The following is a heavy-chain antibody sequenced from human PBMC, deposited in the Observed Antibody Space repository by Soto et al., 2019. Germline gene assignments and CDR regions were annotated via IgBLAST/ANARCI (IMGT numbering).Heavy chain of an antibody. V-gene: IGHV4-34*01. D-gene: IGHD1-26*01. CDR3: ARAVGPRTYYFDY. CDR2: INHSGST. CDR1: GGSFSGYY. Sequence: PSETLSLTCAVYGGSFSGYYWSWIRQPPGKGLEWIGEINHSGSTNYNPSLKSRVTISVDTSKNQFSLKLSSVTAADTAVYYCARAVGPRTYYFDYWGQGTLVTVSS. J-gene: IGHJ4*02.